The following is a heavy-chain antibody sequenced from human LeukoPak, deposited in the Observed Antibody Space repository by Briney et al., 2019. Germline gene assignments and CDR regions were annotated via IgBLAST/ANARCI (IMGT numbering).Heavy chain of an antibody. D-gene: IGHD5-18*01. CDR3: ARGTDTAMSTSFDY. V-gene: IGHV3-53*01. Sequence: GGSLRLSCAASGFTVNSNYMSWVRQAPGKGLEWVSVIYIAGSTYYADSVKGRFTISRDNSKNTLYLQMNSLRAEDTAVYYCARGTDTAMSTSFDYWGQETLVTVSS. CDR1: GFTVNSNY. J-gene: IGHJ4*02. CDR2: IYIAGST.